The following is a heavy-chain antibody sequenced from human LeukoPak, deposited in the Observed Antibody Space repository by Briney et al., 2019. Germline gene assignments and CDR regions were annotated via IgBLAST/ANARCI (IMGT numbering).Heavy chain of an antibody. CDR1: GFTFSAYA. Sequence: PGGSLRLSCAVSGFTFSAYAMSWVRQAPGKGLEWVSAMSGSGGMTYYADSVKGRFSISRDNSKNTLHLQMNSLIAEDTAVYYCARVLEMATTLDYWGQGTLVTVSS. V-gene: IGHV3-23*01. D-gene: IGHD5-24*01. CDR3: ARVLEMATTLDY. J-gene: IGHJ4*02. CDR2: MSGSGGMT.